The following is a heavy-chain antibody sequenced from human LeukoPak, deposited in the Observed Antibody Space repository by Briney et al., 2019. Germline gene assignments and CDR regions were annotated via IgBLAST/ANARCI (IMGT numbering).Heavy chain of an antibody. Sequence: ASVKVSCKASGGTFSSYAISWVRQAPGQGLEWMGGIIPIFGTANYAQKFQGRVTITTDESTSTAYMELSSLRSEDTAVYYCALLHGGNAPYFQHWGQGTLVTVSS. J-gene: IGHJ1*01. CDR2: IIPIFGTA. CDR3: ALLHGGNAPYFQH. D-gene: IGHD4-23*01. V-gene: IGHV1-69*05. CDR1: GGTFSSYA.